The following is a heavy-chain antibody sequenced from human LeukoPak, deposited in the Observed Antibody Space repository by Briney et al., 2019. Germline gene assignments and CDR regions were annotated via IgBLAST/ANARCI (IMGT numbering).Heavy chain of an antibody. V-gene: IGHV1-18*04. CDR1: GYTFTSYG. Sequence: SAKVACKASGYTFTSYGISFVRQAPGQGLEWMGWISAYNGNTNYAQKFQGRVTMTTDTSTSTAYMELRSLRSDNTAVYYCAKDLQYYYGSRSYWYFQHWGQGTLVPVSS. D-gene: IGHD3-10*01. CDR2: ISAYNGNT. CDR3: AKDLQYYYGSRSYWYFQH. J-gene: IGHJ1*01.